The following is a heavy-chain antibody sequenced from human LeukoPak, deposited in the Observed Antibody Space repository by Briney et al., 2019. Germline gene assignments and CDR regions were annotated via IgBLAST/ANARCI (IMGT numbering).Heavy chain of an antibody. V-gene: IGHV3-23*01. D-gene: IGHD6-13*01. Sequence: AGGSLRLSCAASGFTFSSYAMSWVRQAPGKGLEWVSAISGSGGSTYYADSVKGRLTISRDNSKNTLYLQMNSLRAEDTAVYYCAKSRGLIAAATYWGQGTLVTVSS. CDR3: AKSRGLIAAATY. CDR2: ISGSGGST. J-gene: IGHJ4*02. CDR1: GFTFSSYA.